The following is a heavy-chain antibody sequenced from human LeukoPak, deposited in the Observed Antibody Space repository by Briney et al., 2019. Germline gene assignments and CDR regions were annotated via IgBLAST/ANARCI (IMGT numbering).Heavy chain of an antibody. Sequence: ASVKVSCKAFGYTFTSNYMHWVRQAPGQGPEWMGVISPSGGSTTYAQKFQGRVTMTRDTSTSTVYMELSSLRSEDTAVYYCARDQADGSGWYSTNDYWGQGTLVTVSS. CDR3: ARDQADGSGWYSTNDY. D-gene: IGHD6-19*01. J-gene: IGHJ4*02. CDR2: ISPSGGST. V-gene: IGHV1-46*01. CDR1: GYTFTSNY.